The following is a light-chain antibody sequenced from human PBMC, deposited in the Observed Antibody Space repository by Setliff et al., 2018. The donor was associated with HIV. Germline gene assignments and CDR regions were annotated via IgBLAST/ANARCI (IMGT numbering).Light chain of an antibody. J-gene: IGLJ1*01. Sequence: QSALTQPASVSGSPGQSITISCTGNGSNVGQYDLVSWYRQYPDKAPELTIHEVSKRPSGISKRFSGSKSGNAASLTISGLQAGDEASYYCSSYAGRRTCDGVGTGTKVTVL. CDR2: EVS. CDR1: GSNVGQYDL. V-gene: IGLV2-23*02. CDR3: SSYAGRRTCDG.